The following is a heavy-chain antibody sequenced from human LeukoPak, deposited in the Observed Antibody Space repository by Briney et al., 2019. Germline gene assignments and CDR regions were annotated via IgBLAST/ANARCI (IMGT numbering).Heavy chain of an antibody. D-gene: IGHD7-27*01. CDR1: GFAFNTYG. J-gene: IGHJ4*02. V-gene: IGHV3-23*01. CDR2: ISGIGGTT. CDR3: AKDRTWGLDY. Sequence: SGGSLRLSGAASGFAFNTYGMSWVRQSPGKGLDWVSAISGIGGTTYYADSVKGRFTISRDHSKHTLYLQMNSLRADDTALYYCAKDRTWGLDYWGQGTLVTVSS.